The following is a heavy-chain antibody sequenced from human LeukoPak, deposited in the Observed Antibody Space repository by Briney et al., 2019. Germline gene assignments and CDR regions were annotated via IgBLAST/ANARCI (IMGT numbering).Heavy chain of an antibody. V-gene: IGHV4-31*03. J-gene: IGHJ3*02. CDR1: GXSISSGGYY. CDR3: ARGRPLDAFDI. Sequence: SETLSLTCTVSGXSISSGGYYWSWIRQHPGKGLEWIGYIYYSGSTYCNPSLKSRVTISVDTSKNQFSLKLSSVTAADTAVYYCARGRPLDAFDIWGQGTLVTVSS. CDR2: IYYSGST.